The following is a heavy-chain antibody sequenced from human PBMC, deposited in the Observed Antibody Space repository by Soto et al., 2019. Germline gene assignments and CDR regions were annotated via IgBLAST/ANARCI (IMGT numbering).Heavy chain of an antibody. D-gene: IGHD2-15*01. CDR3: ASSSVVADSYYFDY. Sequence: ASVKVSCKASGYTFTSYAMHWVRQAPGQRLEWMGWINAGNGSTKYSQKFQGRVTITRDTSASTAYMELSSLRSEDTAVYYCASSSVVADSYYFDYWGQGTLVTVSS. CDR2: INAGNGST. V-gene: IGHV1-3*01. CDR1: GYTFTSYA. J-gene: IGHJ4*02.